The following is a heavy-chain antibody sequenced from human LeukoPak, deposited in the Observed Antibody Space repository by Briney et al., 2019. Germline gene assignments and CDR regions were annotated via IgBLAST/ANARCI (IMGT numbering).Heavy chain of an antibody. CDR1: GYTFTGYY. Sequence: ASVSVSCKASGYTFTGYYMHWVRQAPGQGLEGMGWINPNRGGTNYAQKFQRRVTMTRDTSISTAYMELSRLRSDDTAVYYCARVPPYYYDSSANYWGQGTLVTVSS. CDR2: INPNRGGT. D-gene: IGHD3-22*01. CDR3: ARVPPYYYDSSANY. V-gene: IGHV1-2*02. J-gene: IGHJ4*02.